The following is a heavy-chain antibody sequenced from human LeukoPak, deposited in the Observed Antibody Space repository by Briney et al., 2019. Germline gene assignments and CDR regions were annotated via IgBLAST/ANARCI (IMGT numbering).Heavy chain of an antibody. V-gene: IGHV1-2*02. D-gene: IGHD4-17*01. Sequence: ASVKVSCKASGYTFTDYYMHWVRQAPGQGLEWMGWINPNSGGTNYAQKFQGRVTMTRDTSISTTYMELSRLRSDDTAVYYCARDSDYGDYYFHYWGQGTLVTVSS. CDR3: ARDSDYGDYYFHY. CDR2: INPNSGGT. CDR1: GYTFTDYY. J-gene: IGHJ4*02.